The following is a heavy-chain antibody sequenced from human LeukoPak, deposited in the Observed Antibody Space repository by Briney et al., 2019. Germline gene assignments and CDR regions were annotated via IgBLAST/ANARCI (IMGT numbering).Heavy chain of an antibody. J-gene: IGHJ2*01. CDR2: IKQDGSEK. D-gene: IGHD6-13*01. CDR1: GFIFSSYW. Sequence: PGGSLRLSCVASGFIFSSYWMSWVRQAPGKGLEWVANIKQDGSEKYYVDSVKGRFTISRDNAKNSLYLQMSSLRAEDTAVYYCSRNVPAAGTDWYFDLWGRGTLVTVSS. CDR3: SRNVPAAGTDWYFDL. V-gene: IGHV3-7*01.